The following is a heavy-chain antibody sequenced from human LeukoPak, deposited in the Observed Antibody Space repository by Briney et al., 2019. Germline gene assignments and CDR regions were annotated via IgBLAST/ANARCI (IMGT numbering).Heavy chain of an antibody. D-gene: IGHD5-24*01. J-gene: IGHJ4*02. V-gene: IGHV3-20*04. CDR2: INWCAGSI. Sequence: GGSLRLFCAASGFTLDVYGMSGVRHAPGKGLEWVLGINWCAGSIGYADSVKGRFTNSRDNDKNSLYLQMNSLRAEDTALYYCARDSRWLQKDYWGQGTLVTVSS. CDR3: ARDSRWLQKDY. CDR1: GFTLDVYG.